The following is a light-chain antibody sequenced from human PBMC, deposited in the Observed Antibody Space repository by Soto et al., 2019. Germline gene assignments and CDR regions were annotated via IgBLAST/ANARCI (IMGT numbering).Light chain of an antibody. CDR3: QSYDSGVTLRV. Sequence: QSVLTQPPSVSGAPGQRVTISCTGSSSNIGAGYDVHWYQQLPGTAPKLLIYGNSNRPSGVPDRFSGSKSGTSASLAITGRQADDEADYYCQSYDSGVTLRVFGTGTKVTVL. V-gene: IGLV1-40*01. CDR1: SSNIGAGYD. J-gene: IGLJ1*01. CDR2: GNS.